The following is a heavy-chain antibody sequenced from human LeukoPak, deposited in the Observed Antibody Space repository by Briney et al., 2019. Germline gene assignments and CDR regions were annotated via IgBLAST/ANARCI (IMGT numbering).Heavy chain of an antibody. J-gene: IGHJ3*02. Sequence: PSETLSLTCIVSGVSISSGDYYWGWIRQPPGKGLEWIGSIYYSGRTYYNTPLKSRVTISEDTSMNQFSLKLSFVTAADSAVNYCARHRTAINRYGPYDAFDIWGRGTMVTVSS. V-gene: IGHV4-39*01. CDR2: IYYSGRT. D-gene: IGHD5-18*01. CDR1: GVSISSGDYY. CDR3: ARHRTAINRYGPYDAFDI.